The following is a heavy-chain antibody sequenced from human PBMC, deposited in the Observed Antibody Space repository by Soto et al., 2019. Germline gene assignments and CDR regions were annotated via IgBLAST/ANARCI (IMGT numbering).Heavy chain of an antibody. CDR2: ISSSSSYI. J-gene: IGHJ4*02. Sequence: EVQLVESGGGLIKPGGSLRISCAASGYACSSYTMNWVRQAPGKGLEWVSSISSSSSYIDYADSVKGRFTISRDNAKKSLYLQMNSLRAGDTAVYYCARDALLPLDPHPPYYFDFCGQGTLVTVSS. D-gene: IGHD3-3*01. CDR1: GYACSSYT. V-gene: IGHV3-21*01. CDR3: ARDALLPLDPHPPYYFDF.